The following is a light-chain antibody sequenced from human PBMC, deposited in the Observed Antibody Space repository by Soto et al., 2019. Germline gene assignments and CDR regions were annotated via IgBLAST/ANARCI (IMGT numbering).Light chain of an antibody. Sequence: EIVLTQSPATLSLSPGERATLSCRASQSVGSYLAWYQQKPGQAPRLLIYDAFNRATGIPVRFSGSGSGTDFTLTISSLEPEDFAVYYCQQRSNWPPVTFGGGTKVEIK. CDR1: QSVGSY. J-gene: IGKJ4*01. V-gene: IGKV3-11*01. CDR2: DAF. CDR3: QQRSNWPPVT.